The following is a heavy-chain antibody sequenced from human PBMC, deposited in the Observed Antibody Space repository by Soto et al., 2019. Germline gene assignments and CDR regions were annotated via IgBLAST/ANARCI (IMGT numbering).Heavy chain of an antibody. CDR2: IKPDGNEK. V-gene: IGHV3-7*01. CDR3: ATSSGSSF. CDR1: GLPLNNYW. Sequence: EEQVVESGGGLVRPGGSLRLSCVVSGLPLNNYWMSWFRQAPEKGLEWVAHIKPDGNEKYYVDSVKGRFTVSRDNARNSLYLQMNNLRVEDTAVYYCATSSGSSFWGQGTLVTVSS. D-gene: IGHD3-22*01. J-gene: IGHJ4*02.